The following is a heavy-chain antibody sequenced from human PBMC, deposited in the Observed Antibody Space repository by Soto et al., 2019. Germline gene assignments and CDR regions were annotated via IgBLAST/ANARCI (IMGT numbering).Heavy chain of an antibody. CDR3: ARGGEISYCSSTSCRYYYYYGMDV. CDR2: INHSGST. Sequence: QVQLQQWGAGLLKPSETLSLTCAVYGGSFSGYYWSWIRQPPGKGLEWIGEINHSGSTNYNPSLKSRVTISVDTSKNQFSLKLSSVTAADTAVYYCARGGEISYCSSTSCRYYYYYGMDVWGQGTTVTVSS. V-gene: IGHV4-34*01. J-gene: IGHJ6*02. D-gene: IGHD2-2*01. CDR1: GGSFSGYY.